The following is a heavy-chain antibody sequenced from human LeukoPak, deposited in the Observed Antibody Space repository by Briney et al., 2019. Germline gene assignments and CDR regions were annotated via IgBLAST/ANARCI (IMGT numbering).Heavy chain of an antibody. Sequence: ASVKVSCKASGYTFTSYYMHWVRQAPGQGLEWMGIINPSGGSTSYAQKFQGRVTMTRDTSTSTVYMELSSLRSEDTAVYYCARGGAAPTLCNWFDPWGQGTLVTVSS. V-gene: IGHV1-46*01. D-gene: IGHD6-13*01. CDR2: INPSGGST. CDR3: ARGGAAPTLCNWFDP. J-gene: IGHJ5*02. CDR1: GYTFTSYY.